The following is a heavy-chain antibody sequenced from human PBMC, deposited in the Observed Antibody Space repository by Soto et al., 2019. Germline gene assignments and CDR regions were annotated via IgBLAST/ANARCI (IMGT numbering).Heavy chain of an antibody. CDR2: IYYSGST. J-gene: IGHJ4*02. CDR1: GGSISGYY. D-gene: IGHD1-26*01. V-gene: IGHV4-59*08. Sequence: PSESLSLTCTVSGGSISGYYWSCIRQPPGKGLEWIGYIYYSGSTNYKPSLRSRVTISVDTSKSQFSLKLNSVTAADTAVYYCARQAFSGTYLDFWGQGTLATVS. CDR3: ARQAFSGTYLDF.